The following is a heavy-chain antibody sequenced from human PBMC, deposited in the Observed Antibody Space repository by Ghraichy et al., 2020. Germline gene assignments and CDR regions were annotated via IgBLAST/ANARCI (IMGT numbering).Heavy chain of an antibody. J-gene: IGHJ4*02. CDR3: ARGGYNYGSNPIDY. CDR2: IKHDESEK. Sequence: GGSLRLSCAASGLIFSSYYMTWVRQVPGKGLEWVANIKHDESEKYYVDSVKGRFTLSRDNAKNSLYLQMNSLRPDDTAVYYCARGGYNYGSNPIDYWGQGTLVIVSS. D-gene: IGHD5-18*01. CDR1: GLIFSSYY. V-gene: IGHV3-7*04.